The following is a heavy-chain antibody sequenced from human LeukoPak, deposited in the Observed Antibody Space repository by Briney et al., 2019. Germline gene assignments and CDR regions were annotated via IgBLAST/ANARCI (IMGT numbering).Heavy chain of an antibody. CDR2: IYTSGST. D-gene: IGHD2-15*01. J-gene: IGHJ5*02. V-gene: IGHV4-4*07. CDR1: GGSISSYY. CDR3: ARDATRGCSGGSCYSAWFDP. Sequence: SETLSLTCTVSGGSISSYYWSWLRQPAGKRLEWIGRIYTSGSTNYNPSLKSRVTMSVDTTKNQFSLKLSSVTAADTAVYYCARDATRGCSGGSCYSAWFDPWGQGTLVTVSS.